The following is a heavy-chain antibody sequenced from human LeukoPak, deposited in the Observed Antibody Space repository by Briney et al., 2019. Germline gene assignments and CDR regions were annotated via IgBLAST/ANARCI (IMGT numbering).Heavy chain of an antibody. CDR3: AKARGYRSRRAYYYYYHYKEV. V-gene: IGHV3-30*02. D-gene: IGHD5-18*01. J-gene: IGHJ6*03. CDR2: IRYDGSNK. Sequence: GGSLRLSCAASGFTFSSYGMHWVRQAPGKGLEWVAFIRYDGSNKYYADSVKGRFTISRDNSKNTLYLQMNSLRAEDTAVDYCAKARGYRSRRAYYYYYHYKEVWGKGTTVTISS. CDR1: GFTFSSYG.